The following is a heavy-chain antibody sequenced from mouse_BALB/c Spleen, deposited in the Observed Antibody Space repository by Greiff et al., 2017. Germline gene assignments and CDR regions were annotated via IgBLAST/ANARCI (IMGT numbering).Heavy chain of an antibody. CDR1: GFTFSSYD. J-gene: IGHJ2*01. CDR3: ARRALDY. Sequence: EVMLVESGGGLVKPGGSLKLSCAASGFTFSSYDMSWVRQTPEKRLEWVAYISSGGGSTYYPDTVKGRFTISRDNAKNTLYLQMSSLKSGDTAMYYCARRALDYWGQGTTLTVSS. CDR2: ISSGGGST. D-gene: IGHD1-3*01. V-gene: IGHV5-12-1*01.